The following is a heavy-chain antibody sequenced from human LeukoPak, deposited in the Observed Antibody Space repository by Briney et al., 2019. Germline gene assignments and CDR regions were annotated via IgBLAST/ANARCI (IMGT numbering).Heavy chain of an antibody. CDR3: ARAAHGDYAYDS. D-gene: IGHD4-17*01. V-gene: IGHV3-7*01. CDR1: GFTLTSFW. J-gene: IGHJ4*02. CDR2: IKQDGSEN. Sequence: GGSLTLSCAASGFTLTSFWLTWVRQAPGKGLEWVANIKQDGSENYNGDSVKGRFTISRDNSKSSLYLQMNSLRAEDTAVYYCARAAHGDYAYDSWGQGTLVTVSS.